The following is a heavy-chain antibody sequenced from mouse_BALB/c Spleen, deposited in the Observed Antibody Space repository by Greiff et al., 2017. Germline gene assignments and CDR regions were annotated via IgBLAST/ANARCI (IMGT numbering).Heavy chain of an antibody. J-gene: IGHJ2*01. D-gene: IGHD1-1*01. CDR1: GFSLTSYC. V-gene: IGHV2-9*02. Sequence: VQLQESGPGLVAPSQTLSITCTVSGFSLTSYCVHWVRQPPGKGLEWLGVIWAGGSTTYNSALMSRLSISKDNSKSQVFLKMNSLQTDDTAMYYCAREGDPYCGSSLDYGGQGTTLTVSS. CDR2: IWAGGST. CDR3: AREGDPYCGSSLDY.